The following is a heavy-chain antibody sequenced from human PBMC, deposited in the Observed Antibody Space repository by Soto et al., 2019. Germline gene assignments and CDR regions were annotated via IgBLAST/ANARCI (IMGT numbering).Heavy chain of an antibody. J-gene: IGHJ6*03. CDR1: GGTFSSYT. CDR3: ARELQSYYYMDV. CDR2: IVPILGIA. V-gene: IGHV1-69*02. Sequence: SVKVSCKASGGTFSSYTISWVRQAPGQGLEWMGRIVPILGIANYAQKFQGRVTITADKSTSTAYMELSSLRSEDTAVYYCARELQSYYYMDVWGKGTTVTVSS. D-gene: IGHD1-26*01.